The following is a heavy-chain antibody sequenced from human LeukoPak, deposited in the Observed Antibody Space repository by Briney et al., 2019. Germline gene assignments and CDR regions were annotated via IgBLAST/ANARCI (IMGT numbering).Heavy chain of an antibody. CDR1: GFTFSSCG. Sequence: PGGSLRLSCAASGFTFSSCGMHWVRQAPGKGLEWVAVISYDGSNKYYADSVKGRFTISRDNSKNTLYLQMNSLRAEDTAVYYCAKGGRYGDSTLGMDVWGQGTTVTVSS. D-gene: IGHD4-17*01. V-gene: IGHV3-30*18. CDR2: ISYDGSNK. CDR3: AKGGRYGDSTLGMDV. J-gene: IGHJ6*02.